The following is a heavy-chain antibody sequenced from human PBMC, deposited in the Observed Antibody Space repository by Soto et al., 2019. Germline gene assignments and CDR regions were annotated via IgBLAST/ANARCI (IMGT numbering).Heavy chain of an antibody. D-gene: IGHD3-22*01. Sequence: GESLKISCKGSGYSFTSYWIGWVRQMPGKGLEWMGIIYPGDSDTRYSPSFQGQVTISADKSISTAYLQWSSLNASDTAMYYCDIASSYYDCSGYYPYCYYYYGRDVWGQGTTVTASS. J-gene: IGHJ6*02. CDR1: GYSFTSYW. V-gene: IGHV5-51*01. CDR2: IYPGDSDT. CDR3: DIASSYYDCSGYYPYCYYYYGRDV.